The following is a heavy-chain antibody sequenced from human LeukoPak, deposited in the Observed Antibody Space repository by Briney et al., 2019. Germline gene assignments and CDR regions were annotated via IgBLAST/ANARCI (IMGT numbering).Heavy chain of an antibody. V-gene: IGHV3-30*03. D-gene: IGHD1-7*01. Sequence: GGSLRLSCAASGFTFSSYGMHWVRRAPGKGLGWVAVISYDGSNKYYADSVKGRFTISRDNSKNTLYLQMNSLRAEDTAVYYCARDRGTQGTTPLLEVDYWGQGTLVTVSS. CDR2: ISYDGSNK. J-gene: IGHJ4*02. CDR1: GFTFSSYG. CDR3: ARDRGTQGTTPLLEVDY.